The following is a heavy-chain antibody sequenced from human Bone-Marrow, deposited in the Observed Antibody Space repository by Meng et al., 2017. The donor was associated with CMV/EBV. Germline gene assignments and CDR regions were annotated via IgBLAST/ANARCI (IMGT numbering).Heavy chain of an antibody. CDR2: ISWNSGSI. J-gene: IGHJ4*02. CDR3: ASVPGDGYNLDY. V-gene: IGHV3-9*01. CDR1: GFTFDDYA. D-gene: IGHD5-24*01. Sequence: GGSLRLSCAASGFTFDDYAMHWVRQAPGKGLEWVSGISWNSGSIGYADSVKGRFTISRDNAKNSLYLQMNSLRAEDTAVYYCASVPGDGYNLDYWGQATLVTVSS.